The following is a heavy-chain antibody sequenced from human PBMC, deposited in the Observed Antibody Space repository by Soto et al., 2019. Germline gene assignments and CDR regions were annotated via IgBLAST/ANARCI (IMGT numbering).Heavy chain of an antibody. CDR2: IYYSGST. CDR3: ARETSYGYDWFDP. V-gene: IGHV4-61*01. CDR1: GGSVSSGSYY. Sequence: QVQLQESGPGLVKPSETLSLTCTVSGGSVSSGSYYWSWIRQPPGKGLEWIGYIYYSGSTNYNPSLKSRVTISVDTSKNRFSLKLSSVTAADTAVYYCARETSYGYDWFDPWGQGTLVTVSS. D-gene: IGHD5-18*01. J-gene: IGHJ5*02.